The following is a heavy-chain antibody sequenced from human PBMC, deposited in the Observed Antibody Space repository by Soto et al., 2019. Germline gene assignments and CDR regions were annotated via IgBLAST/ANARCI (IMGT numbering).Heavy chain of an antibody. CDR3: ARHISTFRYYYYAMDV. D-gene: IGHD2-2*01. Sequence: GESLKISFKGSGYTFTDYWIGWVRQLPVKGLEWMGIIYPGDSDTRYSPSFQGHVTITVDKSTSTAYLQWNTLKASDTAMYYCARHISTFRYYYYAMDVWGQGTTVAVCS. J-gene: IGHJ6*02. CDR1: GYTFTDYW. CDR2: IYPGDSDT. V-gene: IGHV5-51*01.